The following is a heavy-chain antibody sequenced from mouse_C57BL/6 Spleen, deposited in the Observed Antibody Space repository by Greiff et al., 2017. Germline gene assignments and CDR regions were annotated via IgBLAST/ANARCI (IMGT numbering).Heavy chain of an antibody. V-gene: IGHV5-17*01. D-gene: IGHD1-1*01. CDR3: ARTTVVARGYFDY. Sequence: EVKLVESGGGLVQPGGSLQLSCAASGFTFSDSGLHWVRQAPETGLEWVAYISSGSSTIYYADTVTVRFTISRDNAKNTLCLQMTSLRSEDTAMYYCARTTVVARGYFDYWGQGTTLTVSS. J-gene: IGHJ2*01. CDR2: ISSGSSTI. CDR1: GFTFSDSG.